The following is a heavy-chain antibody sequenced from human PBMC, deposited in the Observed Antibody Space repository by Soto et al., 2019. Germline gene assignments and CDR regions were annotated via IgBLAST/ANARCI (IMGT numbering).Heavy chain of an antibody. CDR1: GFSLTTGVG. Sequence: ITLGESGPTLVKPTETLTLTCTFSGFSLTTGVGVGWVRQPPGKALEWLALVYWDDDKHYTPSLMSRLTITKDISKGQVVLTMTNMDTVDTATYYCATLTADFWGPGTLVTVSS. CDR3: ATLTADF. V-gene: IGHV2-5*02. CDR2: VYWDDDK. J-gene: IGHJ4*02.